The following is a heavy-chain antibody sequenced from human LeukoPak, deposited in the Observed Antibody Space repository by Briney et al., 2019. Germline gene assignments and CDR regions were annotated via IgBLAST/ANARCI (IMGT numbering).Heavy chain of an antibody. CDR2: IIPIFGTA. CDR3: ARDHSSGYLGYYFDY. J-gene: IGHJ4*02. V-gene: IGHV1-69*13. Sequence: SVKVSCTASGGTFSSYAISWVRQAPGQGLEWMGGIIPIFGTANYAQKFQGRVTITADESTSTAYMELSSLRSEDTAVYYCARDHSSGYLGYYFDYWGQGTLVTVSS. D-gene: IGHD3-22*01. CDR1: GGTFSSYA.